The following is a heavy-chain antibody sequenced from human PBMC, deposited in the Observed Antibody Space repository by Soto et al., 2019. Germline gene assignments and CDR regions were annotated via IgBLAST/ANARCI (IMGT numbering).Heavy chain of an antibody. CDR2: ISGSGGST. CDR1: GFTFSSYA. V-gene: IGHV3-23*01. CDR3: AKDRTPRYSRIWGYYYYGMDV. Sequence: EVQLLESGGGLVQPGGSLRLSCAASGFTFSSYAMSWVRQTPGKGLEWVSAISGSGGSTYYADSVKGRFTISRDNSKNTLYLQMNSLRAEDTAVYYCAKDRTPRYSRIWGYYYYGMDVWGQGTTVTVSS. J-gene: IGHJ6*02. D-gene: IGHD6-13*01.